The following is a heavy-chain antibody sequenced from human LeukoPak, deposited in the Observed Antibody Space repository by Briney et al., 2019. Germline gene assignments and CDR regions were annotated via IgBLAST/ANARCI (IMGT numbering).Heavy chain of an antibody. CDR1: GGTVNSDA. V-gene: IGHV1-69*05. CDR3: AKNTGADDYGPGAFDI. Sequence: SVKVSCKVSGGTVNSDAISWVRQTPTEGLEWMGRVVPMFTITNYAEKFQGRVTITTDESTTTAYLELRSLRYEDTGIYYCAKNTGADDYGPGAFDIWGQGTLISVSS. CDR2: VVPMFTIT. J-gene: IGHJ3*02. D-gene: IGHD3-16*01.